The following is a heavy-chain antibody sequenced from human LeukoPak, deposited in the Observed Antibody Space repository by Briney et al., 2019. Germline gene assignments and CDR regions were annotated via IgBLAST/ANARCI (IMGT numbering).Heavy chain of an antibody. CDR1: GYTFTGYY. Sequence: ASVKVSCKASGYTFTGYYMHWVRQAPGQGLEWMGWINPSSGGTNYAQKFQGWVTMTRDTSISTAYMELSRLRSDDTAVYYCAREWLSPPFLDYWGQGTLVTVSS. CDR3: AREWLSPPFLDY. V-gene: IGHV1-2*04. J-gene: IGHJ4*02. CDR2: INPSSGGT. D-gene: IGHD3-22*01.